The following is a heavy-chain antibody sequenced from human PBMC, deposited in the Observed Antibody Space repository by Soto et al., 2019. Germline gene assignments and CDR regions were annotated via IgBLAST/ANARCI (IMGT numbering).Heavy chain of an antibody. V-gene: IGHV1-69*02. CDR2: VIPILGIA. Sequence: QVHLVQSGAEVKKPGSSVKVSCKASGGTFSSYTISWVRQAPGQGLEWMGRVIPILGIANYAQKFQGRVTITADTSTRTAYMELSSLISEDKAVYYCASSAGDDAFDIWGQGTMVTVSS. J-gene: IGHJ3*02. D-gene: IGHD1-26*01. CDR1: GGTFSSYT. CDR3: ASSAGDDAFDI.